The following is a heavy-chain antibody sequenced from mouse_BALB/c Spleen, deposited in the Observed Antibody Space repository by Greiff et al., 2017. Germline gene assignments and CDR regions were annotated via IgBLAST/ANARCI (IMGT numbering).Heavy chain of an antibody. CDR1: GFTFSSFG. CDR3: ARSGNDYDRWFAY. Sequence: EVKLMESGGGLVQPGGSRKLSCAASGFTFSSFGMHWVRQAPEKGLEWVAYISSGSSTIYYADTVKGRFTISRDNPKNTLFLQMTSLRSGDTAMYYCARSGNDYDRWFAYWGQGTLVTVSA. J-gene: IGHJ3*01. D-gene: IGHD2-4*01. CDR2: ISSGSSTI. V-gene: IGHV5-17*02.